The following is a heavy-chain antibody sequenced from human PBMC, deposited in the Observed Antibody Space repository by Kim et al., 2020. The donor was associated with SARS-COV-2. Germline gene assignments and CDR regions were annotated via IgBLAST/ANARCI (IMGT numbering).Heavy chain of an antibody. J-gene: IGHJ4*02. Sequence: ASVKVSCKASGYTFTGYYMHWVRQAPGQGLEWMGWINPNSGGTNYAQKFQGRVTMTRDTSISTAYMELSRLRSDDTAVYYCARTRALVATMGYWGQGTLVTVYS. D-gene: IGHD5-12*01. CDR2: INPNSGGT. V-gene: IGHV1-2*02. CDR1: GYTFTGYY. CDR3: ARTRALVATMGY.